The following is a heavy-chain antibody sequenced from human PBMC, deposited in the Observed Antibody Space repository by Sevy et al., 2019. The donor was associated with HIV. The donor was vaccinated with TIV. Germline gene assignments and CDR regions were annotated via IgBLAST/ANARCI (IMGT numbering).Heavy chain of an antibody. Sequence: GGSLRLSCEVSGFTFSSYEMNWVRQAPGKGLEWVSYISSSGNTTYYADSVKGRFTISRDNAKNSLYLQMNSLRAEDTAVYYCAGVDAYYGKGIDPWGQGTLVTVSS. CDR1: GFTFSSYE. CDR3: AGVDAYYGKGIDP. CDR2: ISSSGNTT. D-gene: IGHD3-10*01. J-gene: IGHJ5*02. V-gene: IGHV3-48*03.